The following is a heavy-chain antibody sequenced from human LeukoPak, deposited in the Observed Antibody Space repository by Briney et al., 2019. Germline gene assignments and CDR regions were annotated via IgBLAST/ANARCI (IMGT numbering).Heavy chain of an antibody. Sequence: ASVKVSCKVSGYTLTELSMHWVRQAPGKGLEWMGGFDPEDGETIYAQKFQGRVTMTEDTSTDTAYMELSSLRPEDTAVYYCATDFGSITMVRGVIIVGYWGQGTLVTVSS. V-gene: IGHV1-24*01. J-gene: IGHJ4*02. D-gene: IGHD3-10*01. CDR3: ATDFGSITMVRGVIIVGY. CDR2: FDPEDGET. CDR1: GYTLTELS.